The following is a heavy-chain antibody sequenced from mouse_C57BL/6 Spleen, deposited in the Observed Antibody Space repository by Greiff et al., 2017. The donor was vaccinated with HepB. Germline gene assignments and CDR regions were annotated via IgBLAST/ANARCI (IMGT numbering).Heavy chain of an antibody. CDR2: ISDGGSYT. D-gene: IGHD2-12*01. CDR3: ARPSYYRIAMDY. Sequence: DVQLVESGGGLVKPGGSLKLSCAASGFTFSSYAMSWVRQTPEKRLEWVATISDGGSYTYYPDNVKGRFTISRDNAKNNLYLQMSHLKSEDTAMYYCARPSYYRIAMDYWGQGTSVTVSS. J-gene: IGHJ4*01. V-gene: IGHV5-4*01. CDR1: GFTFSSYA.